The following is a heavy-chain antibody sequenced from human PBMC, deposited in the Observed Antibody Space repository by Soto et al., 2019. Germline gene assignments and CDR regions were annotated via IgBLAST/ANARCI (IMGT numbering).Heavy chain of an antibody. CDR2: IYYSGST. V-gene: IGHV4-39*01. CDR3: ARHRRYGDYPYYYYYMDV. Sequence: QLQLQESGPGLVKPSETLSLTCTVSGGSISSSTYYWGWIRQPPGKGLEWIGSIYYSGSTYYNPCLKSRVTISVDTSKNQFSLKLTSVTAADTAVYYCARHRRYGDYPYYYYYMDVWGKGTTVTVSS. J-gene: IGHJ6*03. D-gene: IGHD4-17*01. CDR1: GGSISSSTYY.